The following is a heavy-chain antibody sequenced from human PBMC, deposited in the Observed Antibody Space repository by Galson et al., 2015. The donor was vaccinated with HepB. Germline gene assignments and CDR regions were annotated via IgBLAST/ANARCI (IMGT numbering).Heavy chain of an antibody. J-gene: IGHJ4*02. CDR2: IYWGDDQ. D-gene: IGHD2-8*02. CDR1: GFSLRTRGVG. V-gene: IGHV2-5*02. CDR3: ARSLGLVGPCFDN. Sequence: PALVKPTQTLTLTCTFSGFSLRTRGVGVGWVRQSPGKALEWLAVIYWGDDQRYSPSLRSRLTITKDTSKNQVVLTMTNLDPMDTATYYCARSLGLVGPCFDNWGQGTLVTVSS.